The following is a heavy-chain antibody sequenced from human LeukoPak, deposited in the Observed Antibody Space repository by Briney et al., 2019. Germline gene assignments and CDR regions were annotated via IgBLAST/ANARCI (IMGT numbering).Heavy chain of an antibody. CDR2: IKKDGSEK. D-gene: IGHD2-15*01. J-gene: IGHJ3*02. CDR3: ARHRHGGSQDDAFDI. CDR1: QFTFSTYW. V-gene: IGHV3-7*01. Sequence: GGSLRLSCAASQFTFSTYWMSWVRQAPGKGLEWVADIKKDGSEKYYVDSVKGRFTISRQNAKNSLFLQMNSLRAEDTAVYYRARHRHGGSQDDAFDIWGQGTMVTVSS.